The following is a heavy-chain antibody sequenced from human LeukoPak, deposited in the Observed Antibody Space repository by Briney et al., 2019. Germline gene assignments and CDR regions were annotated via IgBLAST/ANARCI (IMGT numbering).Heavy chain of an antibody. CDR3: AKAGGSGSYFGGDY. Sequence: PGGSLRLSCAASGFTFSCYAMSWVRQAPGKGLEWVSAISGSGGSTYYADSVKGRFTISRDNSKNTLYLQMNSLRAEDTAVYYCAKAGGSGSYFGGDYWGQGTLVTVSS. J-gene: IGHJ4*02. CDR2: ISGSGGST. CDR1: GFTFSCYA. V-gene: IGHV3-23*01. D-gene: IGHD1-26*01.